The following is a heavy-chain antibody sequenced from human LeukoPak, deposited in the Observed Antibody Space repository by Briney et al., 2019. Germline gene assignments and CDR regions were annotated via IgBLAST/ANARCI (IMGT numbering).Heavy chain of an antibody. J-gene: IGHJ4*02. CDR2: IWYDGSNK. Sequence: GGSLRLSCAASGVTFSSYGMHWVRQAPGKGLEWVAVIWYDGSNKYYADSVKGRFTISRDNSKNTLYLQMNSLRAEDTAVYYCARVGYSYGFDYWGQGTLVTVSS. D-gene: IGHD5-18*01. CDR1: GVTFSSYG. CDR3: ARVGYSYGFDY. V-gene: IGHV3-33*01.